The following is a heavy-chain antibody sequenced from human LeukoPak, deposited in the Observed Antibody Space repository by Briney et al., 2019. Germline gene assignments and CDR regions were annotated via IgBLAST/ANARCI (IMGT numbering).Heavy chain of an antibody. CDR2: IEASGGAT. CDR3: AKGSGSGWYGWFAP. Sequence: GGSLRLSCAASGFTFSDYAVYWVRQAPGKGLEWVSSIEASGGATYYADSVKGRFTISRDNSKNTFYLQMNSLRAEDTAVYYCAKGSGSGWYGWFAPWGQGTLVTVSS. J-gene: IGHJ5*02. CDR1: GFTFSDYA. V-gene: IGHV3-23*01. D-gene: IGHD6-19*01.